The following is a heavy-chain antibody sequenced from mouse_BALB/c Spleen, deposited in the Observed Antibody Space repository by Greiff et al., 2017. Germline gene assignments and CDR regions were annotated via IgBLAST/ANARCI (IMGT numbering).Heavy chain of an antibody. V-gene: IGHV3-6*02. D-gene: IGHD4-1*01. CDR1: GYSITSGYY. Sequence: VQLKESGPGLVKPSQSLSLTCSVTGYSITSGYYWNWIRQFPGNKLEWMGYISYDGSNNYNPSLKNRISITRDTSKNQFFLKLNSVTTEDTATYYCARDLGIPWFAYWGQGTLVTVSA. CDR2: ISYDGSN. CDR3: ARDLGIPWFAY. J-gene: IGHJ3*01.